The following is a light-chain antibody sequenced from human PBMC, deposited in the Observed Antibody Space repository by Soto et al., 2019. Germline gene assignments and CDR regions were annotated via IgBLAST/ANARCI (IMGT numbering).Light chain of an antibody. J-gene: IGKJ5*01. CDR3: QQYNSWPPIT. Sequence: EIVMTHSPDSLCVSPWGRGSLXYKISQSVRTKLAWYQQKAGQAPRLLIYGASTRATGIPDRFSGSGSGTEFTLTISSLQSEDFAVYYCQQYNSWPPITFGQGTRLEIK. V-gene: IGKV3-15*01. CDR2: GAS. CDR1: QSVRTK.